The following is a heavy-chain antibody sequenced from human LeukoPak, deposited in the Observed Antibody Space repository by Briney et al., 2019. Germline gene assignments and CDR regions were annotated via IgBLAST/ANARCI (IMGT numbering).Heavy chain of an antibody. CDR1: GYTFTSYD. CDR2: MNPNSGKT. D-gene: IGHD4/OR15-4a*01. V-gene: IGHV1-8*01. J-gene: IGHJ3*02. Sequence: GASVKVSCKASGYTFTSYDINWVRQATGQGLEWMGYMNPNSGKTGYAQKFQGRVTMTTDTSKSTAYMELSRLRSDDTAVYYCARDRSPTMDDAFDIWGQGTMVTVSS. CDR3: ARDRSPTMDDAFDI.